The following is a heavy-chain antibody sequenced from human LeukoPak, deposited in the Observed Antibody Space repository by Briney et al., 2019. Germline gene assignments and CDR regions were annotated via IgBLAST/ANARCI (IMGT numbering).Heavy chain of an antibody. Sequence: GGSLRLSCAASGFTFSSYGTHWVRQVPGKGLEWVAVISYDGSNKYYADSVKGRFTISRDNSKNTLYLQMNSLRAEDTAVYYCAKDVGVSEDTAILDYWGQGTLVTVSS. CDR2: ISYDGSNK. CDR3: AKDVGVSEDTAILDY. CDR1: GFTFSSYG. V-gene: IGHV3-30*18. D-gene: IGHD5-18*01. J-gene: IGHJ4*02.